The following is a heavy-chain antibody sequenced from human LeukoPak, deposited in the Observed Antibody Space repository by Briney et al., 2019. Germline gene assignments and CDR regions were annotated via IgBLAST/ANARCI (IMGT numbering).Heavy chain of an antibody. CDR1: GYTFTSYY. J-gene: IGHJ5*02. V-gene: IGHV1-46*01. CDR3: ARDAGSYYDILLS. Sequence: ASVKVSCKAPGYTFTSYYMHWVRQAPGQGLEWMGIINPSGGSTSYAQKFQGRVTMTRDTSTSTVYMELSSLRSEDTAVYYCARDAGSYYDILLSWGQGTLVTVSS. CDR2: INPSGGST. D-gene: IGHD3-9*01.